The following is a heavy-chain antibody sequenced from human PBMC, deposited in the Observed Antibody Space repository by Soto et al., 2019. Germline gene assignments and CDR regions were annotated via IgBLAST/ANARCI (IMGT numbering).Heavy chain of an antibody. D-gene: IGHD3-16*01. J-gene: IGHJ4*02. CDR3: ARRWGTTFDY. V-gene: IGHV4-59*08. CDR2: IYYSGST. CDR1: GGSISSYY. Sequence: QVQLQESGPGLVKPSETLSLTCTVSGGSISSYYWSWIRQPPGKGLEWIGYIYYSGSTNYNPSLENRVTISVDTSKNQFSLKLSSVTAADTAVYYCARRWGTTFDYWGQGTLVTVSS.